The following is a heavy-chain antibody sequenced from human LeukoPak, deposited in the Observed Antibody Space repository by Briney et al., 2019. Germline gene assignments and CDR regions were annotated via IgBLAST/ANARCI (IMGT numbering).Heavy chain of an antibody. CDR1: GFTFSTYS. D-gene: IGHD3-22*01. CDR2: ISSSSTI. CDR3: ARGSTYYDSSGQVPFDY. Sequence: GSLRLSCAASGFTFSTYSMNWVRQAPGKGLGGVSLISSSSTISYADSVKGRFTISRDNAENSLYLQMNSLRAEDTAVYYCARGSTYYDSSGQVPFDYWGQGTLVTVSS. J-gene: IGHJ4*02. V-gene: IGHV3-48*01.